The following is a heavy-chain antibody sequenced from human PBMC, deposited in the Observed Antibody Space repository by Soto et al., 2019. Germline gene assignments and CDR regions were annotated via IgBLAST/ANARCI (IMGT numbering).Heavy chain of an antibody. V-gene: IGHV3-30-3*01. Sequence: QVQLVESGGGVVQPGRSLRLSCAASGFIFSSYAMHWVRQAPGKGLEWVAVISYDGSNKYYADSVKGRFTISRDNSKNTLYLQMNSRRAEDTAVYCCAREGRIAVGFDYWGQGTLVTVSS. J-gene: IGHJ4*02. D-gene: IGHD6-19*01. CDR2: ISYDGSNK. CDR3: AREGRIAVGFDY. CDR1: GFIFSSYA.